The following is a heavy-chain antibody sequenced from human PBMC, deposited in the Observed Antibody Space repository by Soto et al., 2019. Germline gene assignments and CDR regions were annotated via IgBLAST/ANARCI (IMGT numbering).Heavy chain of an antibody. CDR1: GFTFSSYG. V-gene: IGHV3-30*18. CDR3: AKDLSTGTLCYYGMDV. CDR2: ISYDGSNK. D-gene: IGHD1-7*01. J-gene: IGHJ6*02. Sequence: PGGSLRLSCAASGFTFSSYGMHWVRQAPGKGLEWVAVISYDGSNKYYADSVKGRFTISRDNSKNTLYLQMNSLRAEDTAVYYCAKDLSTGTLCYYGMDVWGQGTTVTVSS.